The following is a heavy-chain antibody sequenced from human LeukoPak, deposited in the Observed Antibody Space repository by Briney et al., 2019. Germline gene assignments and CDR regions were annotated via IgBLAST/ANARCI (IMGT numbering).Heavy chain of an antibody. V-gene: IGHV1-2*02. Sequence: GASVKVSCKASGYTFTGYYMHWVRRAPGQGLEWMGWINPNSGGTNYAQKFQGRVTMTRDTSISTAYMELRSLRSDDTAVYYCARVDFHWYFDLWGRGTLVTVSS. J-gene: IGHJ2*01. CDR2: INPNSGGT. CDR1: GYTFTGYY. CDR3: ARVDFHWYFDL. D-gene: IGHD3/OR15-3a*01.